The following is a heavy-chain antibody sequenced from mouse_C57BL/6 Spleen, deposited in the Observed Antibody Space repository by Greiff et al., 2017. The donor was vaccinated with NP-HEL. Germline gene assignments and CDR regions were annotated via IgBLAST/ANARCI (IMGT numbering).Heavy chain of an antibody. J-gene: IGHJ4*01. CDR1: GFTFSSYA. CDR2: ISDGGSYT. D-gene: IGHD1-1*01. Sequence: EVKLVESGGGLVKPGGSLKLSCAASGFTFSSYAMSWVRQTPEKRLEWVATISDGGSYTYYPDNVKGRFTISRDNAKNNLYLQMSHLKSEDTAMYYCARGFITTVVADYAMDYWGQGTSVTVSS. CDR3: ARGFITTVVADYAMDY. V-gene: IGHV5-4*03.